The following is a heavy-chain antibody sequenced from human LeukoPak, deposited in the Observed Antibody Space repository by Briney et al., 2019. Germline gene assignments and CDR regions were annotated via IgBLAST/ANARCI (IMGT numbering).Heavy chain of an antibody. V-gene: IGHV2-5*01. J-gene: IGHJ3*02. D-gene: IGHD6-6*01. CDR1: GFSLSTSGVS. Sequence: ESGPTLVNPTQTLTLTCTFSGFSLSTSGVSVGWIRQPPGKALEWLALIFWNDDKRYISSLKSRLTITKDTSKNQVVLTMTNMDPVDTATYYCAHRRSYTSSSVAFDIWGQGTMVTVSS. CDR2: IFWNDDK. CDR3: AHRRSYTSSSVAFDI.